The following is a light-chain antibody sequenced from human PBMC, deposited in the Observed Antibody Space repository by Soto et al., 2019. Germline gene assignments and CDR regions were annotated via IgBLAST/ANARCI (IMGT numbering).Light chain of an antibody. J-gene: IGKJ1*01. CDR2: AAS. CDR1: QSVTNNY. CDR3: QQYYSAPWT. V-gene: IGKV3-20*01. Sequence: EIVLTQSPGTLSLSPGERATLSCRASQSVTNNYLAWYRQKPGQAPRLLIYAASSRAAGTPDRFSGSGSGTDFTLTISRLEPEDFAVYYCQQYYSAPWTFGQGTKVEIK.